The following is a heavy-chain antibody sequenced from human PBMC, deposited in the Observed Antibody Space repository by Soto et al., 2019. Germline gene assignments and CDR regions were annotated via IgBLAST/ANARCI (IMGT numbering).Heavy chain of an antibody. CDR2: IYYSGST. V-gene: IGHV4-61*08. J-gene: IGHJ1*01. CDR3: ARGYAEYFQH. Sequence: SETLSLTCTVSGGSISSGGYYWSWIRQHPGKGLEWIGYIYYSGSTYYNPSLKSRVTISVDTSKNQFSLKLSSVTAADTAVYYCARGYAEYFQHWGQGTLVTVSS. D-gene: IGHD1-1*01. CDR1: GGSISSGGYY.